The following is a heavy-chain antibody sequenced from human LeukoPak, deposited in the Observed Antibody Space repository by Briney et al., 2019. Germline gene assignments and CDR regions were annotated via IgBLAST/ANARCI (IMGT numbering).Heavy chain of an antibody. J-gene: IGHJ4*02. CDR1: GFTFSSYE. CDR3: ARDRSGSPDY. Sequence: GGSLRLSCAASGFTFSSYEIHWVRQAPGKGLEWVSYISSSGSTIYYADSVKGRFTISRDNAKNSLYLQMNSLRAEDTAVYYCARDRSGSPDYWGQGTLVTVSS. V-gene: IGHV3-48*03. CDR2: ISSSGSTI. D-gene: IGHD1-26*01.